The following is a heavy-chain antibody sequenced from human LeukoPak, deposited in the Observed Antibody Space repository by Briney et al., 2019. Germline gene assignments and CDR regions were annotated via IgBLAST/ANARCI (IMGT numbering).Heavy chain of an antibody. CDR2: IYYSGST. D-gene: IGHD2-15*01. CDR3: ARRDLLPFDY. J-gene: IGHJ4*02. CDR1: GGSISSSSYY. V-gene: IGHV4-39*01. Sequence: PSATLSLTCTVAGGSISSSSYYWGWIRQPPGKGLEWIGSIYYSGSTYYNPSLKSRVTISVDTSKNQFSLKLSPVTAADTAVYYCARRDLLPFDYWGQGTLVSVSS.